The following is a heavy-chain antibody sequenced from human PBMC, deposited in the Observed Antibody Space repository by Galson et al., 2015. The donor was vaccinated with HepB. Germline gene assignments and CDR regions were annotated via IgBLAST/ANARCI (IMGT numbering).Heavy chain of an antibody. V-gene: IGHV3-11*06. J-gene: IGHJ4*02. CDR1: GFSFSDYY. CDR3: ARVADADYGDHSHFDY. D-gene: IGHD4-17*01. CDR2: ISSNTIYT. Sequence: SLRLSCAASGFSFSDYYMSWIRQAPGKGLEWLSYISSNTIYTNYADSVRGRFTISRDNAKNSLYLQINSLRAEDTAVYYCARVADADYGDHSHFDYWGQGTLVTVSS.